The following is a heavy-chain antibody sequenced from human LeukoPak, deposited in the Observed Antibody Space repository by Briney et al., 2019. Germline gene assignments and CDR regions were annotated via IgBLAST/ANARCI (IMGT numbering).Heavy chain of an antibody. CDR2: ISSSSSYI. CDR3: AREHRGWHLHYYYYMDV. V-gene: IGHV3-21*01. Sequence: GGSLRLSCAASGFTFSSYSMNWVRQAPGKGLEWVSSISSSSSYIYYADSVKGRFTISRDNAKNSLYLQMNSLRAEDTAVYYCAREHRGWHLHYYYYMDVWGEGTTVTVSS. J-gene: IGHJ6*03. CDR1: GFTFSSYS. D-gene: IGHD6-19*01.